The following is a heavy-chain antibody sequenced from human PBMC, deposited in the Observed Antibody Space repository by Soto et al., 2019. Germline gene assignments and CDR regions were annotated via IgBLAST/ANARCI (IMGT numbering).Heavy chain of an antibody. CDR1: GYTFTSYG. Sequence: ASVKVSCKASGYTFTSYGISWVRQAPGQGLEWMGWISAYNGNTNYAQKLQGRVTMTTDTSTSTAYMELRSPRSDDTAVYYCARATVAGIFAWFDPWAREPWSPSPQ. D-gene: IGHD6-19*01. CDR3: ARATVAGIFAWFDP. J-gene: IGHJ5*02. V-gene: IGHV1-18*04. CDR2: ISAYNGNT.